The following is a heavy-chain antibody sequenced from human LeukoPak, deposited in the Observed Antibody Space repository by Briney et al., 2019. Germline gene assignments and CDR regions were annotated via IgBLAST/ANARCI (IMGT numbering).Heavy chain of an antibody. J-gene: IGHJ2*01. V-gene: IGHV4-34*01. D-gene: IGHD5-12*01. CDR1: GGSFSGYY. CDR3: ARARGGYASTDWYFDL. Sequence: SETLSLTCAVYGGSFSGYYWSWIRQPPGKGLEWIGEINHSGSTNYNPSLKSRVTISVDTSKNQFSLKLSSVTAADTAVYYCARARGGYASTDWYFDLWGRGTLVTVSS. CDR2: INHSGST.